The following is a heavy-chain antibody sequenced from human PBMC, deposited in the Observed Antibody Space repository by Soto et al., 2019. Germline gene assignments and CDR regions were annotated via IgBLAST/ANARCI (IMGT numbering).Heavy chain of an antibody. V-gene: IGHV3-74*01. CDR3: TRDNNWSYDY. CDR1: GFTFSSHW. J-gene: IGHJ4*02. CDR2: IGPSGSGT. Sequence: EVQLVESGGGLVQPGGSLRLSCAASGFTFSSHWMHWVRQAPGKGLVWVSHIGPSGSGTRDADSLQSRFTISRDNARNTLYLQMNSLRDEDTAVYYCTRDNNWSYDYWGQGILVTVSS. D-gene: IGHD1-1*01.